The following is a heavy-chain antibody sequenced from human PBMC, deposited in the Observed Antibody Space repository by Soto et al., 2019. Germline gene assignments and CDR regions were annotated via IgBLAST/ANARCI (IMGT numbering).Heavy chain of an antibody. J-gene: IGHJ4*02. D-gene: IGHD6-19*01. Sequence: GGSLRLSCAASGFTFSSYAMSWVRQAPGKGLEWVSAISGSGGSTYYADSVKGRFTISRDNSKNTLYLQMNSLRAEDTAVYHCAKDSWYPSSGLYWGQGTLVTVSS. CDR1: GFTFSSYA. CDR2: ISGSGGST. V-gene: IGHV3-23*01. CDR3: AKDSWYPSSGLY.